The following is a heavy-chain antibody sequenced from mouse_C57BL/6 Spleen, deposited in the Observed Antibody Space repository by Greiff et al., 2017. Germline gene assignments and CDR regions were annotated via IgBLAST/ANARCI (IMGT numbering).Heavy chain of an antibody. CDR2: IYPRSGNT. J-gene: IGHJ2*01. CDR1: GYTFTSYG. Sequence: QVQLQQSGAELARPGASVKLSCKASGYTFTSYGISWVKQRTGQGLEWIGEIYPRSGNTYHNEKFKGKATLTADKSSSTAYMELRSLTSEDSAVYFCARKLFYDGYSYYCDYWGQGTTLTVSS. D-gene: IGHD2-3*01. V-gene: IGHV1-81*01. CDR3: ARKLFYDGYSYYCDY.